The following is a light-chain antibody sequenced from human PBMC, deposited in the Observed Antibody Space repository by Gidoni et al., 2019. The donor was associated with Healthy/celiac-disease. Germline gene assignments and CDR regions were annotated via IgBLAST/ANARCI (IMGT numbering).Light chain of an antibody. V-gene: IGKV1-39*01. CDR3: QQSYSTPIT. J-gene: IGKJ5*01. Sequence: DIQMTQSPSSLSASVGDRVTITCRASQSISSYLNWYQQKPGKAPKLLIYAASSLQSGVPSRFSGSGSGTDFTLNISSLQPEDFATYYCQQSYSTPITFXQGTRLEIK. CDR2: AAS. CDR1: QSISSY.